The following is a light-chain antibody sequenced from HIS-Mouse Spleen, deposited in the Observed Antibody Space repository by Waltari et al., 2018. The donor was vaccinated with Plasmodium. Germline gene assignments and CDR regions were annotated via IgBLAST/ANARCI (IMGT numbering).Light chain of an antibody. J-gene: IGLJ2*01. CDR1: NLGEKY. CDR3: QAWDSSTVV. V-gene: IGLV3-1*01. CDR2: QDS. Sequence: SYELTQPPSVSVSQGQTASITCPGDNLGEKYAGWYQQKPAQSPVLVIYQDSKRPSGIPERFSGSNSGNTATLTISGTQAMDEADYYCQAWDSSTVVFGGGTKLTVL.